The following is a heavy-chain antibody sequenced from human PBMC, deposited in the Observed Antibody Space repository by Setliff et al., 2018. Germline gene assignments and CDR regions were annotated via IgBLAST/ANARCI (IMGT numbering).Heavy chain of an antibody. CDR3: ARADDYYYYMDV. V-gene: IGHV1-18*01. CDR2: ISGYNGNT. Sequence: ASVKVSCKTSGYTFTTYGVAWVRQAPGQGLEWLGWISGYNGNTNYAQRFQGRVTTTIDTSTNTAYMELRSLRSDDTAVYYCARADDYYYYMDVWGKGTTVTVSS. CDR1: GYTFTTYG. J-gene: IGHJ6*03.